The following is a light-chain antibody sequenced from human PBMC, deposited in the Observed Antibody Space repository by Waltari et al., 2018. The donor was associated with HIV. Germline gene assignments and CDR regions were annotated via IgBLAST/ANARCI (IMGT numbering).Light chain of an antibody. CDR3: AAWDGSHWV. CDR2: RNN. J-gene: IGLJ3*02. V-gene: IGLV1-47*01. Sequence: QSVLTQPPSASGTPGQRVTISCSGSSSNIGSNYVYWYQQFPGTSPKLLMYRNNQRPSGVPDRFSGSKSGTSASLAISGLRSEDEADYHCAAWDGSHWVFGGGTKLTVL. CDR1: SSNIGSNY.